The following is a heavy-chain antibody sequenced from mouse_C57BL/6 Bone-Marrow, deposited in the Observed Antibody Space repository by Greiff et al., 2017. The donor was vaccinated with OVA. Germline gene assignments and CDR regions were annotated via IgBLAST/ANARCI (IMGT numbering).Heavy chain of an antibody. CDR3: ARHYYGSSSHYAMDY. CDR1: EYEFPSHD. CDR2: INSDGGST. Sequence: EVKVVESGGGLVQPGESLKLSCESNEYEFPSHDMSWVRKTPEKRLELVAAINSDGGSTYYPDTMERRFIISRDNTKKTLYLQMSSLRSEDTALYYCARHYYGSSSHYAMDYWGQGTSVTVSS. V-gene: IGHV5-2*01. J-gene: IGHJ4*01. D-gene: IGHD1-1*01.